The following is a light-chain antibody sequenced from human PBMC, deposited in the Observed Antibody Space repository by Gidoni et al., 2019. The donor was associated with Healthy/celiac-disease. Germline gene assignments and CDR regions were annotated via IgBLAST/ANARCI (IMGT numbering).Light chain of an antibody. CDR3: QVWDSSSDHYV. Sequence: SYLLTQPPSGSVAPGKTARITCGGNNIGSKSVPWYQQKPGQAPVLVIYYDSDRPSGIPERFSGSNSGNTATLTISRVEAGDEADYYCQVWDSSSDHYVFGTGTKVTVL. V-gene: IGLV3-21*04. CDR2: YDS. J-gene: IGLJ1*01. CDR1: NIGSKS.